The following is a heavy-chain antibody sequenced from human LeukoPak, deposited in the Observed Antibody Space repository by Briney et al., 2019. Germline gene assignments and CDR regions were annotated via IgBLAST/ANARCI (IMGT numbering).Heavy chain of an antibody. J-gene: IGHJ4*02. CDR2: IYYSGST. D-gene: IGHD6-13*01. V-gene: IGHV4-59*08. Sequence: PSETLSLTCTVSGGSISNYYWTWIRQPPGKGLEWIGYIYYSGSTNYNPSLKSRVTISLDTSRNQFSLRLTSVTAADTAVYYSARGGTAKGHFDYWGQGTLVTVSS. CDR1: GGSISNYY. CDR3: ARGGTAKGHFDY.